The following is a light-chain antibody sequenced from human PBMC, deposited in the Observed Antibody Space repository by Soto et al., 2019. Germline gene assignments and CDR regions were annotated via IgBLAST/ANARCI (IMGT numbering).Light chain of an antibody. CDR2: AAS. CDR3: LQHKSYPIT. J-gene: IGKJ5*01. Sequence: IQLTQSPSSLSASVGDRVTITCRASQGISSYLAWYQQKPGKAPKLLIYAASTLQSGVPSRFSGSGSGTDFTLTISSLQPEDSATYYCLQHKSYPITFGQGTRLEIK. CDR1: QGISSY. V-gene: IGKV1-9*01.